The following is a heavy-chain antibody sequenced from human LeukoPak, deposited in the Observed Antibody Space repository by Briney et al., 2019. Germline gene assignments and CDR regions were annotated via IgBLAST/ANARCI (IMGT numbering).Heavy chain of an antibody. CDR3: ASGPTSVVV. Sequence: PSETLSLTCTVSGSSISSYYWSWIRQPPGKGLEWIGYIYYSGSTNYNPSLKSRVTISVDTSKNQFSLKLSSVTAADTAVYYCASGPTSVVVWGQGTLVTVSS. V-gene: IGHV4-59*01. D-gene: IGHD2-15*01. J-gene: IGHJ4*02. CDR2: IYYSGST. CDR1: GSSISSYY.